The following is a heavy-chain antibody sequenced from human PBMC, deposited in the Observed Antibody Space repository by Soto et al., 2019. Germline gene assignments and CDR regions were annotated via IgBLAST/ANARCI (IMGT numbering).Heavy chain of an antibody. J-gene: IGHJ4*02. CDR2: IRSKANSYAT. CDR1: GFTFSGSA. D-gene: IGHD6-13*01. CDR3: TSLGIAAAGTFIY. V-gene: IGHV3-73*01. Sequence: GGSLRLSCVASGFTFSGSAMHWVRQASGKGLEWVGRIRSKANSYATAYAASVKGRFTISGDDSKNTAYLQMTSRKTEETAGYYCTSLGIAAAGTFIYWGQGTLVTVSS.